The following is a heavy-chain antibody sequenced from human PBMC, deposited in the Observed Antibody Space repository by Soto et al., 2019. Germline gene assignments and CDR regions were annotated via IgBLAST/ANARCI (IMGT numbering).Heavy chain of an antibody. D-gene: IGHD2-2*01. CDR2: INPSGGST. Sequence: ASVKVSCKASGYTFTSYYMHWVRQAPGQGLEWMGIINPSGGSTSYAQKFQGRVTMTRDTSTSTVYMELSSLRSEDTAVYYCAARGPDIVVVPAAMTWGMDVWGQRTTVTVSS. CDR1: GYTFTSYY. J-gene: IGHJ6*02. V-gene: IGHV1-46*01. CDR3: AARGPDIVVVPAAMTWGMDV.